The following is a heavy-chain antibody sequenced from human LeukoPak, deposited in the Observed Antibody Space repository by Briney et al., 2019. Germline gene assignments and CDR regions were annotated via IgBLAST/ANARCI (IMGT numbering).Heavy chain of an antibody. CDR3: AKFKSGSYYGGRGAFDI. CDR2: ISGSGGST. J-gene: IGHJ3*02. CDR1: GFSFSSFA. D-gene: IGHD1-26*01. Sequence: GGSLRLSCAASGFSFSSFAMSWVRQAPGKGLEWVSAISGSGGSTYYADSVKGRFTISRDSSKNTLYLQMNSLRAEDTAVYYCAKFKSGSYYGGRGAFDIWGQGTMVTVSS. V-gene: IGHV3-23*01.